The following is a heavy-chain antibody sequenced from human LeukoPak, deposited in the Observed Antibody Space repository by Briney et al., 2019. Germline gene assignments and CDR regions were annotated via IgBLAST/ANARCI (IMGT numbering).Heavy chain of an antibody. Sequence: ASVKVSCKVSGYTLTELSMHWVRQAPGKGLEWMGGFDPEDGETIYAQKFQGRVTMTEDTSTDTAYMELSSLRSEDTAVYYCATSYYYDSSGYLKPRFDYWGQGTLVTVSS. V-gene: IGHV1-24*01. CDR2: FDPEDGET. J-gene: IGHJ4*02. D-gene: IGHD3-22*01. CDR3: ATSYYYDSSGYLKPRFDY. CDR1: GYTLTELS.